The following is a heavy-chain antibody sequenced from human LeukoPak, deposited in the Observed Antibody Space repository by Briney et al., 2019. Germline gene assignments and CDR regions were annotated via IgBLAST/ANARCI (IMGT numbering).Heavy chain of an antibody. J-gene: IGHJ4*02. Sequence: GGSLRLSCAASGFTFDDYAMHWVRQAPGKGLEWVSGISWNSGSIGYADSVKGRFTISRDNAKNSLYLQMNSLRAEDTALYYCAKDIGYGSGSFYYFDYWGQGTLVTVSS. CDR3: AKDIGYGSGSFYYFDY. CDR2: ISWNSGSI. V-gene: IGHV3-9*01. CDR1: GFTFDDYA. D-gene: IGHD3-10*01.